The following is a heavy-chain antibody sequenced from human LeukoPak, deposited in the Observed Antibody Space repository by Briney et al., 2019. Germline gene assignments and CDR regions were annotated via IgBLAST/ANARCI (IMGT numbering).Heavy chain of an antibody. CDR1: GFTLSSFP. D-gene: IGHD3-16*01. V-gene: IGHV3-30*04. J-gene: IGHJ2*01. CDR2: ISTDGSYK. CDR3: ARSLIPGQWYFDL. Sequence: GRSLRLSCAASGFTLSSFPFHWVRQAPGKGLEWVAAISTDGSYKYHGDSVKGRFTISRDNPMNTLYLQMNGLRPDDTAVYYCARSLIPGQWYFDLWGRGTLVTVSS.